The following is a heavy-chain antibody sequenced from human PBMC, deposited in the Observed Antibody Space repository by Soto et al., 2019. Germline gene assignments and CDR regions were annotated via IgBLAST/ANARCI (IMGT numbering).Heavy chain of an antibody. CDR2: INPYNGNT. Sequence: QVQLVQSGTEVKKPGASVKVSCKASGYTFTSYAISWVRQAPGQGLEWMGWINPYNGNTNYAQKLQGRVTMTTDASTSTAYMELRSLRSDDTAVYYCARDTAMALPDAWGQGTLVTVSS. CDR3: ARDTAMALPDA. D-gene: IGHD5-18*01. V-gene: IGHV1-18*01. CDR1: GYTFTSYA. J-gene: IGHJ4*02.